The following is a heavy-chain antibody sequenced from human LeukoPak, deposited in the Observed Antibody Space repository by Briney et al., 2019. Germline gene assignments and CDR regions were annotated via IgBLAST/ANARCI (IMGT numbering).Heavy chain of an antibody. CDR3: ANGISKWGYYYNMDV. CDR2: ISGGGGTI. CDR1: GFTFDNYA. V-gene: IGHV3-43*02. D-gene: IGHD2-8*01. J-gene: IGHJ6*02. Sequence: GGSLRLSCVASGFTFDNYAMHWVRQAAGKGLEWVSLISGGGGTIYYADSVKGRFTISRDNSKNSLYLQMNSLRTEDTALYYCANGISKWGYYYNMDVWGQGTTVTVSS.